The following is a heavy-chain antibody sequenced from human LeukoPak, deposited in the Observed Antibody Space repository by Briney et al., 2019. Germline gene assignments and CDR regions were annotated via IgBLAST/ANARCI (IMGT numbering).Heavy chain of an antibody. Sequence: SETLSLTCTVSGGSISGYYWSWIRQPPGKGLEWVGYIYYSGNTNYNPSLKTRVTISLDTSKNQFSLRLSSVTAADTAVYYCARIVPHDCGYIDYRGQGTLVTVSS. J-gene: IGHJ4*02. D-gene: IGHD2-21*01. CDR2: IYYSGNT. CDR3: ARIVPHDCGYIDY. V-gene: IGHV4-59*01. CDR1: GGSISGYY.